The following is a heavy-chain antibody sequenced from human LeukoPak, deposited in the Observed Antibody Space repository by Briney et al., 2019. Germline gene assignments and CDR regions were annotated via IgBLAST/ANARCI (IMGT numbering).Heavy chain of an antibody. CDR1: GFTFSSYG. CDR3: ARDHADTAMDY. J-gene: IGHJ4*02. CDR2: IWYDGSNK. V-gene: IGHV3-33*01. D-gene: IGHD5-18*01. Sequence: GGSLRLSCAASGFTFSSYGMHWVRQAPGKGLEWVAVIWYDGSNKYYADSVKGRFTISRDNSKNTLYLQMNSLRAEDTAVYYRARDHADTAMDYWGQGTLVTVSS.